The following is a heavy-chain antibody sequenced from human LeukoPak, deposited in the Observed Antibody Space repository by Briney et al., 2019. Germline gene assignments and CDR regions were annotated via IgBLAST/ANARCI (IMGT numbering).Heavy chain of an antibody. Sequence: GGSLRLSCAASGFTFSDYWMSWVRRAPGKGLEWVANIKEDGSEKYYVDSVKGRFTISRDNARNSLYLQMNSLRAEDTAVYYCASGRQLGYWGQGTLVTVSS. D-gene: IGHD6-13*01. CDR3: ASGRQLGY. V-gene: IGHV3-7*01. J-gene: IGHJ4*02. CDR1: GFTFSDYW. CDR2: IKEDGSEK.